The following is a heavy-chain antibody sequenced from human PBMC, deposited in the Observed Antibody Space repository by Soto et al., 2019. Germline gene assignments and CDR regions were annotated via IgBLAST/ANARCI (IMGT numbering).Heavy chain of an antibody. D-gene: IGHD3-10*01. CDR3: ARQGHYGSGSYTVGYYYGMDV. J-gene: IGHJ6*02. CDR2: IYPGDSDT. V-gene: IGHV5-51*01. CDR1: GYSFTSYW. Sequence: GESLKISCKGSGYSFTSYWIGWVRQMPGKGLEWMGIIYPGDSDTRYSPSFQGQVTISADKSISTAYLQWSSLKASDTAMYYCARQGHYGSGSYTVGYYYGMDVWGQGTTVTVSS.